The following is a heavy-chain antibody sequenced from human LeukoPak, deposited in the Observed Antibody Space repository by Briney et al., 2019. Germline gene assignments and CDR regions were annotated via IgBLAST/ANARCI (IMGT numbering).Heavy chain of an antibody. D-gene: IGHD6-13*01. CDR3: ARDSSSWRADENFDY. J-gene: IGHJ4*02. V-gene: IGHV4-34*01. CDR2: ICYSGST. CDR1: GGSFSGYY. Sequence: SETLSLTCAVYGGSFSGYYWSWIRQPPGKGLEWIGSICYSGSTYYNPSLKSRVTISVDTSKNQFSLKLSSVTAADTAVYYCARDSSSWRADENFDYWGQGTLVTVSS.